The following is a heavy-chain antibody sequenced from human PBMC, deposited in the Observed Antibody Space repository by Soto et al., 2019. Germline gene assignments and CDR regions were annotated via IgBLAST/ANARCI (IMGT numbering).Heavy chain of an antibody. CDR3: AKGFIVVVTVLRPDDAFDV. CDR2: ISGGGGST. J-gene: IGHJ3*01. D-gene: IGHD2-21*02. V-gene: IGHV3-23*01. CDR1: GFTFGNYA. Sequence: ESGGGLVQPGGSLRLACAASGFTFGNYAINWVRLAPGKGLEWVSGISGGGGSTYYADSVKGRFTIFRDTSKHTVFLQMNSLRADDTAVYYCAKGFIVVVTVLRPDDAFDVWGQGPMVTVSS.